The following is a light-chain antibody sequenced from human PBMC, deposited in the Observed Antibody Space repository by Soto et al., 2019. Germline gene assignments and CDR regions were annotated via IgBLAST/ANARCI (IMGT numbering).Light chain of an antibody. V-gene: IGLV1-44*01. Sequence: QSVLTQPPSASGTPGQRVTISCSGSSSNIGSNTVNWYQQLPGTAPQLLIYNNSQRPSGVPDRFSGSKSGSSASLTISGLQSEDEADYYCAAWDDSLIGVGFGGGTKLTLL. J-gene: IGLJ2*01. CDR1: SSNIGSNT. CDR2: NNS. CDR3: AAWDDSLIGVG.